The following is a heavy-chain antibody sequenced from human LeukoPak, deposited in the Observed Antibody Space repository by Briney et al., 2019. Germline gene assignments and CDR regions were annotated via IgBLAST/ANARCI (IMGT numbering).Heavy chain of an antibody. J-gene: IGHJ4*02. Sequence: TSESLSLTCAVSGGSISSSNWWSWARQPPGKGLEWIGEIYHSGSTNYNPSLKSRVAISVDKSKNQFSLKLSSVTAADTAVYYCAREANYGSGSYYLDYWGQGTLVTVSS. D-gene: IGHD3-10*01. CDR2: IYHSGST. CDR1: GGSISSSNW. CDR3: AREANYGSGSYYLDY. V-gene: IGHV4-4*02.